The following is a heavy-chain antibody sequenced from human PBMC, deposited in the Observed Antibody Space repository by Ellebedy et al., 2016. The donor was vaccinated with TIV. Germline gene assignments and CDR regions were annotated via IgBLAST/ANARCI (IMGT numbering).Heavy chain of an antibody. CDR3: ARGVITNDYYSMDV. CDR1: GGSISSYY. D-gene: IGHD3-22*01. V-gene: IGHV4-4*07. Sequence: MPSETLSLTCTVSGGSISSYYWNWIRQPAGKGLEWIGRIYSSGSTNYNPTLKSRVTMSVDTSKNQFSLKLSSVTAADTAVYYCARGVITNDYYSMDVWGQGTTVTVSS. CDR2: IYSSGST. J-gene: IGHJ6*02.